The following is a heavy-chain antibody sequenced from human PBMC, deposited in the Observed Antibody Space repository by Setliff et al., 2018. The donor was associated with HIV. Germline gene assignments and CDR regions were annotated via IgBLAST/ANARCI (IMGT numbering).Heavy chain of an antibody. CDR2: IYYSGST. Sequence: SETLSLTCTVSGDSIGSSSYYWAWIRQPPGKGLEWIGNIYYSGSTYYNPSLKTRVTISVDTSKNQYSLKLSSVTAADTAVYYCARLAASIAARRRFDYWGQGTLVTVS. CDR3: ARLAASIAARRRFDY. J-gene: IGHJ4*02. CDR1: GDSIGSSSYY. V-gene: IGHV4-39*01. D-gene: IGHD6-6*01.